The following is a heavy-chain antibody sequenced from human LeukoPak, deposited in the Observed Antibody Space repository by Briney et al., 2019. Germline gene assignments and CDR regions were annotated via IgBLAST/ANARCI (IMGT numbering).Heavy chain of an antibody. CDR1: GFTFSSYV. V-gene: IGHV3-53*01. J-gene: IGHJ5*02. D-gene: IGHD6-13*01. CDR2: MYSGGDT. Sequence: GGSLRLSCAASGFTFSSYVMSWVRQAPGKGLEWVSVMYSGGDTYYANSVKGRFTFSRDISKNTLFLQMNGLTTEDTAMYYCARDAPQVPAAGVLASWGQGTLVTVSS. CDR3: ARDAPQVPAAGVLAS.